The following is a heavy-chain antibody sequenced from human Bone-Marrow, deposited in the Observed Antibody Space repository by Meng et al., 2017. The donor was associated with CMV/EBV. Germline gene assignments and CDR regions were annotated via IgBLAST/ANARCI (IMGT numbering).Heavy chain of an antibody. CDR2: ISYDVNTK. D-gene: IGHD6-13*01. Sequence: GESLKISCAASGFTFSLYSMHWVRQAPGKGLDWVAVISYDVNTKHYTDSVKGRFTISRDNAKNSLYLQMNSLRAEDTAVYYCARDYGAAGPWGQGTLVTVSS. CDR3: ARDYGAAGP. J-gene: IGHJ5*02. V-gene: IGHV3-30*04. CDR1: GFTFSLYS.